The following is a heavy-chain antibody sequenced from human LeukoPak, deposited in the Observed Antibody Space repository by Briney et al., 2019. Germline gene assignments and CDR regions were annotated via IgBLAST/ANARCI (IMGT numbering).Heavy chain of an antibody. CDR1: GFTFSTYA. D-gene: IGHD5-12*01. CDR2: IYSGGST. CDR3: ARTTMVATFIFWFDP. V-gene: IGHV3-53*01. Sequence: GGSLRLSCAASGFTFSTYAMSWVRQAPGKGLEWVSVIYSGGSTYYADSVKGRFTISRDNSKNTLYLQMNSLRAEDTAVYYCARTTMVATFIFWFDPWGQGTLVTVSS. J-gene: IGHJ5*02.